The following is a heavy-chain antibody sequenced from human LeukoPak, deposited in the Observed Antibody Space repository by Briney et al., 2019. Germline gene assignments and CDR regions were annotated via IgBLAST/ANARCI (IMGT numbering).Heavy chain of an antibody. CDR2: IYSSGST. Sequence: SQTLSLTCTVSGGSISSGSYYWSWIRQPAGKGLEWIGRIYSSGSTNYKPSLKSRLTISVDTSKNQFSLKLSSVTAADTAVYYCARDDYDFWSGYQRKAFDYWGQGTLVTVSS. D-gene: IGHD3-3*01. CDR1: GGSISSGSYY. J-gene: IGHJ4*02. V-gene: IGHV4-61*02. CDR3: ARDDYDFWSGYQRKAFDY.